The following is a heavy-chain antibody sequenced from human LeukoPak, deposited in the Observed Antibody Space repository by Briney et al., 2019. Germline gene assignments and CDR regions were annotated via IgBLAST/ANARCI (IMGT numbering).Heavy chain of an antibody. J-gene: IGHJ4*02. CDR2: ISGSSSYI. V-gene: IGHV3-21*01. CDR3: ARDWSSVDY. D-gene: IGHD2-2*01. Sequence: GGSLRLSCAASGFTFSSYSMNWVRQAPGKGLEWVSSISGSSSYIYSADSVKGRFTISRDDAKNSLYLQMNSLRAEDTAVYYCARDWSSVDYWGQGTLVTVST. CDR1: GFTFSSYS.